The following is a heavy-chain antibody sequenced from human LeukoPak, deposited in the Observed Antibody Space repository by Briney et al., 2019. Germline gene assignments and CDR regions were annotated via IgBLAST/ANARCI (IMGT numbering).Heavy chain of an antibody. J-gene: IGHJ5*02. Sequence: PGGSLRLSCAASGFTFYSYDMNWVRQAPWKGLEGISYISCAGSTIYYADFVKGRFTMSRENAECSQYLQMTRHEADDTAVYYCASQYYSDSTGYYHSDWFDAWGQGTLVTVSS. CDR3: ASQYYSDSTGYYHSDWFDA. V-gene: IGHV3-48*03. D-gene: IGHD3-22*01. CDR2: ISCAGSTI. CDR1: GFTFYSYD.